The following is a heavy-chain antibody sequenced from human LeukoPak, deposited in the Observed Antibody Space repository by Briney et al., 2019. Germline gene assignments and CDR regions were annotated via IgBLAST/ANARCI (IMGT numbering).Heavy chain of an antibody. J-gene: IGHJ5*02. CDR2: MNPNSGNT. D-gene: IGHD1-7*01. V-gene: IGHV1-8*01. Sequence: ASVKVSCKASGYTFTSYDINWGRQGTGQGLEWMGWMNPNSGNTGYAQKFQGRVTMTRNTSISTAYMELSSLRSEDTAVYYCARTYWNYFRNNWFDPWGQGTLVTVSS. CDR3: ARTYWNYFRNNWFDP. CDR1: GYTFTSYD.